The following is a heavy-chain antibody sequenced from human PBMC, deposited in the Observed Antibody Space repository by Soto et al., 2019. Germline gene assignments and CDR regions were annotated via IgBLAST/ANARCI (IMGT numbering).Heavy chain of an antibody. CDR1: GGSFSGYY. D-gene: IGHD2-2*01. V-gene: IGHV4-34*01. CDR2: INHSGST. Sequence: SETLSLTCAVYGGSFSGYYWSWIRQPPGKGLEWIGEINHSGSTNYNPSLKSRVTISVDTSKNQFSLKLSSVTAADTAVYYCASRTKTRSTSCSHYWGQGTLVTVSS. CDR3: ASRTKTRSTSCSHY. J-gene: IGHJ4*02.